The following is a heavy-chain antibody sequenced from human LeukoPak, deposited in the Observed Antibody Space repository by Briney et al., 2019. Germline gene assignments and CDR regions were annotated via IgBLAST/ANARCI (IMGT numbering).Heavy chain of an antibody. CDR1: GFTFSSYW. CDR3: ASVDYYGSSNYYYYGMDV. Sequence: PGGSLRLSCAASGFTFSSYWMSWVRQAPGKGLEWVANIKQDGSEKYYVDSVKGRFTISRDNAKNSLYLQMNSLGAEDTAVYYCASVDYYGSSNYYYYGMDVWGQGTTVTVSS. CDR2: IKQDGSEK. J-gene: IGHJ6*02. D-gene: IGHD3-10*01. V-gene: IGHV3-7*01.